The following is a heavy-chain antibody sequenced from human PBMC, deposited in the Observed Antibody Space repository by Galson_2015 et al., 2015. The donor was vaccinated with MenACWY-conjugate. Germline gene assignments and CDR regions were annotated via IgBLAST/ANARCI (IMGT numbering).Heavy chain of an antibody. CDR3: KHLGMGVAGWGDFDH. D-gene: IGHD3-10*01. CDR2: IYWDDDK. J-gene: IGHJ4*02. CDR1: GFSLSTSKVG. Sequence: PALVTPTQTLALTCPFSGFSLSTSKVGVAWIRQPPGKALEWLALIYWDDDKRYSPSLKSRLTITKGTSKNQVVLTMTNRDPVDTASYYCKHLGMGVAGWGDFDHWGQGTLVTVSS. V-gene: IGHV2-5*02.